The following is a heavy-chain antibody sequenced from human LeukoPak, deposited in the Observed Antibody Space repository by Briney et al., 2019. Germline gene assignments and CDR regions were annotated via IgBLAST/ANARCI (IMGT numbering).Heavy chain of an antibody. CDR3: ARLDGSGWLVDY. CDR1: GGSISSSNFY. V-gene: IGHV4-39*01. J-gene: IGHJ4*02. CDR2: VYYSGST. Sequence: SETLSLTCTVSGGSISSSNFYWGWIRQPPGKGLGWIGSVYYSGSTYYSPALKSRVTISVDTSTNQCSLKLRSVTAADTAVYYCARLDGSGWLVDYWGQGTLVTVSS. D-gene: IGHD6-19*01.